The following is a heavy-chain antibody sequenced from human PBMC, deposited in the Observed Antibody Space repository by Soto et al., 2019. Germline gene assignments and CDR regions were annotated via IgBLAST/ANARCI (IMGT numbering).Heavy chain of an antibody. CDR2: ISAYNGNT. V-gene: IGHV1-18*01. J-gene: IGHJ3*02. CDR1: GYTFTSFC. CDR3: ARRGGDYVGDAFDI. Sequence: ASVKVSCKASGYTFTSFCISWVRQAPGQGLEWMGWISAYNGNTNYAQKLQGRVTMTTDTSTSTAYMELRSLRSDDTAVYYCARRGGDYVGDAFDIWGQGTMVTVSS. D-gene: IGHD4-17*01.